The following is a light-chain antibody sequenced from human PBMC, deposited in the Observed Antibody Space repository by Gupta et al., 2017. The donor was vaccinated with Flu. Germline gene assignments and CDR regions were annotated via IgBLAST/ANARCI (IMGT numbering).Light chain of an antibody. J-gene: IGLJ3*02. Sequence: QSVLTQPPSASGTPGQRVVIFCSGSTSNVGRKLNWYQHLPGTAPKLLIYSDNPRPSGVPDRFSGSKSATSASLAISGLQPEDEADYYCATWDDSLNAPVFGGGTKVTVL. CDR2: SDN. CDR3: ATWDDSLNAPV. V-gene: IGLV1-44*01. CDR1: TSNVGRK.